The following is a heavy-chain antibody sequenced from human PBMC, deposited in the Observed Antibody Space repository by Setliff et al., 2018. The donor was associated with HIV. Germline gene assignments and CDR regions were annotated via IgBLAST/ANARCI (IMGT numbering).Heavy chain of an antibody. CDR1: GYSVSSGYY. CDR2: MYYTGTT. Sequence: SETLSLTCAVSGYSVSSGYYWAWIRQAPGKGLQWIGQMYYTGTTDYNPSLSSRVTISQDKSRNQFSLELTSVTATDTAIYYCARGVGIGGNWFDPWGQRITVTVPQ. V-gene: IGHV4-38-2*01. CDR3: ARGVGIGGNWFDP. J-gene: IGHJ5*02. D-gene: IGHD2-15*01.